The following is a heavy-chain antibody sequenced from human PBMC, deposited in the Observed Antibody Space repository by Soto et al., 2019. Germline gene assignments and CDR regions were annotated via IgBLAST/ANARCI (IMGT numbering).Heavy chain of an antibody. D-gene: IGHD3-22*01. CDR3: ARVPYRYYYDSSGSWLWFDP. CDR1: GGSISSGGYY. V-gene: IGHV4-31*03. CDR2: IYYSGST. J-gene: IGHJ5*02. Sequence: LSLTCTVSGGSISSGGYYWSWIRQHPGKGLEWIGYIYYSGSTYYNPSLKSRVTISVDTSKNQFSLKLSSVTAADTAVYYCARVPYRYYYDSSGSWLWFDPWGQGTLVTVS.